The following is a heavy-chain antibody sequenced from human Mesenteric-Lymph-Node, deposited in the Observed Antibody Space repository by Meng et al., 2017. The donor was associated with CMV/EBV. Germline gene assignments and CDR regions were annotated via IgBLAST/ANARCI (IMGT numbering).Heavy chain of an antibody. V-gene: IGHV3-48*03. CDR1: GFTFNSYE. CDR3: AKDYDTSGYYSMYHYYGMDV. J-gene: IGHJ6*02. Sequence: GGSLRLSCEASGFTFNSYEMNWVRQAPGKGLEWVSYISSSGSTIKYADSVQGRFTISRDDSKNTLYLQMDSLRPEDTAVYYCAKDYDTSGYYSMYHYYGMDVWGQGTTVTVSS. D-gene: IGHD3-22*01. CDR2: ISSSGSTI.